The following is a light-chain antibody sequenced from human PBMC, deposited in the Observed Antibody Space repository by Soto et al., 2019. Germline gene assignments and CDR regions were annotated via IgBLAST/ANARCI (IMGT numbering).Light chain of an antibody. Sequence: DIVMTQSPLSLPVTPGEPASISCRSSQSLLHSTGDNYLDWYLQKPGQSPQLLIYLGSNRASGVPDRFSGSGTGTDVTLKISRVEAEDVGVYYCMQALQTPRTFGPGTKVDIK. V-gene: IGKV2-28*01. CDR3: MQALQTPRT. CDR1: QSLLHSTGDNY. CDR2: LGS. J-gene: IGKJ3*01.